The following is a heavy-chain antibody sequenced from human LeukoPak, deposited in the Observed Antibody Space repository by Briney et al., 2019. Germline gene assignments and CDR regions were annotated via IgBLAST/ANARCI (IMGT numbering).Heavy chain of an antibody. D-gene: IGHD5-24*01. V-gene: IGHV4-59*01. Sequence: PSETLSLACTVSGGSISSYYWSWIRQPPGKGLEWIGYIYYSGSTNYNPSLKSRVTISVDTSKNQFSLKLSSVTAADTAVYYCARRDASDYYYYGMDVWAKGPRSPSP. CDR1: GGSISSYY. CDR3: ARRDASDYYYYGMDV. CDR2: IYYSGST. J-gene: IGHJ6*02.